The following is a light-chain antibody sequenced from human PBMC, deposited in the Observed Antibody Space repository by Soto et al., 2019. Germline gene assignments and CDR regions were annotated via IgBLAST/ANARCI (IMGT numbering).Light chain of an antibody. V-gene: IGKV3-15*01. CDR2: GAS. CDR1: QSVRSN. J-gene: IGKJ1*01. Sequence: EIVMTQSPSTLSVSPGDRVTLSCSASQSVRSNSAWYQQKPGQAPRLLFYGASTRATGIPARFSGSGSGTEFTLTISSLQSEDFAVYYCQQYNNWPPWTFGQGTK. CDR3: QQYNNWPPWT.